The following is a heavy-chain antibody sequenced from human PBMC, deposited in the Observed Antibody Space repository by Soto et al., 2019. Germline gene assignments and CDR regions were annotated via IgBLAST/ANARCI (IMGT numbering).Heavy chain of an antibody. J-gene: IGHJ5*02. CDR3: ATTPGRFYYDSSGYHNWFDP. CDR2: FDPEDGET. D-gene: IGHD3-22*01. V-gene: IGHV1-24*01. CDR1: GYTLTELS. Sequence: ASVKVSCKVSGYTLTELSMHWVRQAPGKGLEWMGGFDPEDGETIYAQKFQGRVTMTEDTSTDTAYMELSRLRSEDTAVYYCATTPGRFYYDSSGYHNWFDPWGQGTLVTVSS.